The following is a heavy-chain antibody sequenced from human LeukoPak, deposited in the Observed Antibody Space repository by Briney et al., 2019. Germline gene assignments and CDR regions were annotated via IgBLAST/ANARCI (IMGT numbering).Heavy chain of an antibody. V-gene: IGHV3-30-3*01. D-gene: IGHD3-22*01. CDR2: ISYDGSNK. Sequence: GGSLRLSCAASGFTFSSYAMHWVRQAPGKGLEWVAVISYDGSNKYYADSVKGRFTISRDNAKNSLYLQMNSLRAEDTAVYYCARDLYYDSSGYYYAWGQGTLVTVSS. CDR1: GFTFSSYA. CDR3: ARDLYYDSSGYYYA. J-gene: IGHJ5*02.